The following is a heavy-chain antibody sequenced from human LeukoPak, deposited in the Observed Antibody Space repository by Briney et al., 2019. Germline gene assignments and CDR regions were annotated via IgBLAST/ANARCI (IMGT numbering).Heavy chain of an antibody. CDR3: AKDFRIGYSAHFDY. V-gene: IGHV3-23*01. D-gene: IGHD2-21*01. CDR2: IYENGGTT. Sequence: GGSLRLSCVGSGFTFRSHAMSCVRQAPEKGLESGSGIYENGGTTYYADSVKGRFSISRDNSKNTLYLQMDSLRGEDTAVYYFAKDFRIGYSAHFDYWGQGALVTVSS. J-gene: IGHJ4*02. CDR1: GFTFRSHA.